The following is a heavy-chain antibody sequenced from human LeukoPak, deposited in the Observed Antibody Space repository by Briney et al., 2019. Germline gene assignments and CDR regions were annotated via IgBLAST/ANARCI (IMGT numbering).Heavy chain of an antibody. D-gene: IGHD2-15*01. Sequence: PGGSLRLSCAASGFTFSSYGMSWVRQAPGKGLEWISAISGSSGTTYYVDSVRGRLTMSRDNSKNTLYLQMNSLRVEDTAVYFCARSKEDCCGSFDLWGQGTLVTVSS. J-gene: IGHJ5*02. CDR3: ARSKEDCCGSFDL. V-gene: IGHV3-23*01. CDR2: ISGSSGTT. CDR1: GFTFSSYG.